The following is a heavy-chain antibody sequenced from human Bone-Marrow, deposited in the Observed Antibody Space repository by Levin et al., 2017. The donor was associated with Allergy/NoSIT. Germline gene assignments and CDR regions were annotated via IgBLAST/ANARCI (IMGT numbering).Heavy chain of an antibody. Sequence: GGSLRLSCAASGFTVSSNYMSWVRQAPGKGLEWVSVIYSGGSTYYADSVKGRFTISRDNSKNTLYLQMNSLRAEDTAVYYCASRSSSSPPEDYFDYWGQGTLVTVSS. J-gene: IGHJ4*02. D-gene: IGHD6-6*01. V-gene: IGHV3-53*01. CDR1: GFTVSSNY. CDR3: ASRSSSSPPEDYFDY. CDR2: IYSGGST.